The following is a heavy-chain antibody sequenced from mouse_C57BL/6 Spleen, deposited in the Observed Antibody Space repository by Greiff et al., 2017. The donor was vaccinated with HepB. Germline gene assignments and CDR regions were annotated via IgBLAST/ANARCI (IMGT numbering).Heavy chain of an antibody. Sequence: EVQLQQSGPELVKPGASVKISCKASGYTFTDYYMNWVKQSHGKSLEWIGDINPNNGGTSYNQKFKGKATLTVDKSSSTAYMELRSLTSEDSAVYYCAREGAERFFFDYWGQGTTLTVSS. CDR3: AREGAERFFFDY. CDR1: GYTFTDYY. J-gene: IGHJ2*01. V-gene: IGHV1-26*01. CDR2: INPNNGGT.